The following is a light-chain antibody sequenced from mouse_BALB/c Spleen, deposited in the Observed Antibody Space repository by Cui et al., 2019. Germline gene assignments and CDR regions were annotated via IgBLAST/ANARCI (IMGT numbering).Light chain of an antibody. J-gene: IGKJ1*01. CDR3: HQYLSSWT. CDR2: WAS. V-gene: IGKV8-27*01. Sequence: IIMTQSQSSLAVSGGEKVTMGCKSSKSVLYSSNQKNYLACHQQTPAHSTNLLNYWASPSESGAPDRFTGSGAGTDFTLTSSSVQAEDLAVYYCHQYLSSWTFGGGTKLEIK. CDR1: KSVLYSSNQKNY.